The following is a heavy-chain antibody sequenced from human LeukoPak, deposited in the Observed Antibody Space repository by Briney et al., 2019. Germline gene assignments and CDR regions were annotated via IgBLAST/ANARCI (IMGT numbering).Heavy chain of an antibody. D-gene: IGHD3-22*01. CDR2: FDRGSLDT. CDR1: GFTLSDYP. Sequence: PGGSLRLSCAASGFTLSDYPMTWVRQAPGKGLQWVSLFDRGSLDTYYADSVRGRFTVSRDNDKNTLYLQMSSLRAEDTAVYYCARRGYESSGPKYYFDHWGQGILVTVSS. V-gene: IGHV3-23*01. J-gene: IGHJ4*02. CDR3: ARRGYESSGPKYYFDH.